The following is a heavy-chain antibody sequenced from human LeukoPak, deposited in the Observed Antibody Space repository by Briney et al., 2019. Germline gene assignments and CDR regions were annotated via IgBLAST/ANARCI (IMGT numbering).Heavy chain of an antibody. J-gene: IGHJ4*02. CDR1: GFTFSNYC. Sequence: GGSLRVSCTASGFTFSNYCMHWVRQTPGKGLIWVSRICPGGTITNYADSVKGRFTISRDDAKNMMFLQMNSLRADDTAVYYCVRDFRSADYWGQGILVIVSS. V-gene: IGHV3-74*01. CDR2: ICPGGTIT. CDR3: VRDFRSADY.